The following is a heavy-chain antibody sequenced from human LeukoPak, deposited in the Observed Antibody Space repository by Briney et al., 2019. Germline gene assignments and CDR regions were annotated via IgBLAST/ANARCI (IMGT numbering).Heavy chain of an antibody. Sequence: SETLSLTCAVYGGSFSGYYWSWIRQPPGKGLEWIGEINHSGSTNYNPSLKSRVTISVDTSKNQFSLKLSSVTAADTAVYYCARLRALGDYYYYYGMDVWGKGTTVTVSS. V-gene: IGHV4-34*01. D-gene: IGHD2-15*01. CDR2: INHSGST. J-gene: IGHJ6*04. CDR1: GGSFSGYY. CDR3: ARLRALGDYYYYYGMDV.